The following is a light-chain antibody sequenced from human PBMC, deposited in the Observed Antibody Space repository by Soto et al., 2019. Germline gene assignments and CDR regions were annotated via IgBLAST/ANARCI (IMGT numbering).Light chain of an antibody. CDR1: SSNIGAGYD. CDR2: VNS. CDR3: QSYDSSLSGPV. J-gene: IGLJ2*01. Sequence: QSVLTQPPSVSGAPGQRVTISCTGSSSNIGAGYDVHWYQQLPGTAPKLLIYVNSNRPSGVPDRFSGSKSGTSASLAITGLQADDEADYYCQSYDSSLSGPVFGGGTKLTVL. V-gene: IGLV1-40*01.